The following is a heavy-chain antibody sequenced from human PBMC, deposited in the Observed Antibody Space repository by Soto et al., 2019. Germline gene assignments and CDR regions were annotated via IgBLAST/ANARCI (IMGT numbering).Heavy chain of an antibody. Sequence: EVPLLVSGGGLVQPGESLRLSCAASGFTFASYAMAWVRQAPGKGLEWVSGITASGDNTYYADSVKGRFTISRDKSKNTVNLQMNSLRAEDTAVYYCAKDVSVYGYHFPQGGQGTLVTVSS. CDR3: AKDVSVYGYHFPQ. CDR1: GFTFASYA. J-gene: IGHJ4*02. V-gene: IGHV3-23*01. D-gene: IGHD3-22*01. CDR2: ITASGDNT.